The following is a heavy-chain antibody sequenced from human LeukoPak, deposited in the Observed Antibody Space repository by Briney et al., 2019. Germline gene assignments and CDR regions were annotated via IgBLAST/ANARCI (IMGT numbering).Heavy chain of an antibody. J-gene: IGHJ5*02. CDR1: GGSISNYY. V-gene: IGHV4-59*08. Sequence: SETLSLTCTVSGGSISNYYWNWIRQPPGKGLEWIGYIYYTESTNYNPSLKSRVTISVDTSKNQFSLKLSSVTAADTAVYYCARHILREYGSGSFRFDPWGQGTLVTVSS. D-gene: IGHD3-10*01. CDR2: IYYTEST. CDR3: ARHILREYGSGSFRFDP.